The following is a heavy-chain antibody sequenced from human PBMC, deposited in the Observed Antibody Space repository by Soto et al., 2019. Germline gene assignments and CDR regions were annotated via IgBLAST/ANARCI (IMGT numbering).Heavy chain of an antibody. Sequence: SETLSLTCTVSGGSISSGGYYWSWIRQHPGKGLEWIGYIYYSGRTYYNPSLHSRVSIAVDTTENQFSLALTSVTAADTSVYFCSRGFFFSLSFRFRPWGRGTLVTVSS. CDR2: IYYSGRT. CDR3: SRGFFFSLSFRFRP. V-gene: IGHV4-31*03. CDR1: GGSISSGGYY. J-gene: IGHJ5*02. D-gene: IGHD3-3*02.